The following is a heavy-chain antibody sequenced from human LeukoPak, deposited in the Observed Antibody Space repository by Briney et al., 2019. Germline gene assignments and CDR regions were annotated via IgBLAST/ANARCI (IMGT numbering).Heavy chain of an antibody. CDR1: GYTFTSYD. CDR2: MNPNGGNT. V-gene: IGHV1-8*01. Sequence: ASVTDSCKASGYTFTSYDIDWVRQATGQRREWMGGMNPNGGNTGYAQKFQGRVTMTRNTSISTAYMELSSLRSEDTAVYYCARGRLWCSGGSGYLYWGQGTLVTVSS. D-gene: IGHD2-15*01. J-gene: IGHJ4*02. CDR3: ARGRLWCSGGSGYLY.